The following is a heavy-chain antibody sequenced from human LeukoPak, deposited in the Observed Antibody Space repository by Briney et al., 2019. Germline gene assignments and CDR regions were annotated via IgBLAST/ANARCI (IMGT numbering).Heavy chain of an antibody. V-gene: IGHV3-11*01. J-gene: IGHJ4*02. Sequence: GGSLRLSCAASGFTFSDYYMSWIRQAPGKGLEWVSYISSSGSTIYYADSVKGRFTISRDDAKNSLYLQMNSLRAEDTAVYYCARQYYDFWSGYAHFDYWGQGTLVTVSS. D-gene: IGHD3-3*01. CDR3: ARQYYDFWSGYAHFDY. CDR1: GFTFSDYY. CDR2: ISSSGSTI.